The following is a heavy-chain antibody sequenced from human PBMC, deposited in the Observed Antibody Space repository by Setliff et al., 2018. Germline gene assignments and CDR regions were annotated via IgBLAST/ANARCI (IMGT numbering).Heavy chain of an antibody. CDR2: IYYSGST. D-gene: IGHD6-25*01. CDR1: GGSISSSSYY. Sequence: SETLSLTCTVSGGSISSSSYYWGWIRQPPGKGLEWIGSIYYSGSTYYNPSLKSRVTISVDTSKNQFSLKLSAVTAADTAVYYCARVSGMGSPPYYYYYYGMDVWGQGTTVTVSS. J-gene: IGHJ6*02. CDR3: ARVSGMGSPPYYYYYYGMDV. V-gene: IGHV4-39*01.